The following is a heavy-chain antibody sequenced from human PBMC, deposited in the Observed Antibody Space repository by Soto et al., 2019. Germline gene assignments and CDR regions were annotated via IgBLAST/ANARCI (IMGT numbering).Heavy chain of an antibody. CDR1: GGIFSSNT. V-gene: IGHV1-69*06. D-gene: IGHD2-21*02. CDR3: ASKAACGGDCYAFDS. Sequence: QVYLVQSGAEVKKPGSSVTISCKASGGIFSSNTINWVRQAAGQGLEWMGGIIPLFGTANYAEKFQGRVTITADKSTKTEYMELTSLRSEDTAVYYCASKAACGGDCYAFDSWGQGTLVTVSS. J-gene: IGHJ4*02. CDR2: IIPLFGTA.